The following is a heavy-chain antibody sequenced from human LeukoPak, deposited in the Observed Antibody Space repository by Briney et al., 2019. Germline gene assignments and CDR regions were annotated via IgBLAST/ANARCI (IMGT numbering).Heavy chain of an antibody. CDR3: ARGHDSSGYNYYYYMDV. D-gene: IGHD3-22*01. CDR1: GGSISSGGYY. J-gene: IGHJ6*03. V-gene: IGHV4-31*03. Sequence: SETLSLTCTVSGGSISSGGYYWSWIRQHPGKGLEWIGYIYYSGSTYYNPSLKSRVTISVYTSKNQFSLKLSSVTAADTAVYYCARGHDSSGYNYYYYMDVWGKGTTVTVSS. CDR2: IYYSGST.